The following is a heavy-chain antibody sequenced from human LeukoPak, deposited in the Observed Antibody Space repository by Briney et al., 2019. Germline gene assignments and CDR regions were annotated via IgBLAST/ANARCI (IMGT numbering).Heavy chain of an antibody. D-gene: IGHD2-2*01. CDR1: GFTFSNYW. Sequence: GGSLRLSCAASGFTFSNYWMSWVRQAPGKGLEWVANIKQDGSEKYCVDSVKGRFTISRDNAKNSLYLQMNSLRAEDTAVYYCARRYCSSCPTGHAFDIWGQGTMVTVSS. J-gene: IGHJ3*02. CDR2: IKQDGSEK. V-gene: IGHV3-7*03. CDR3: ARRYCSSCPTGHAFDI.